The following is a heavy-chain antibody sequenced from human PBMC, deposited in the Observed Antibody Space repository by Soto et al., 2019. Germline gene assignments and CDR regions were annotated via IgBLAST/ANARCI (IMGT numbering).Heavy chain of an antibody. Sequence: VGALRHSCTASLFTFSSYSMNWVLQAPFKGLELVSSISSSSSYIYYADSVKGRFTISRDNAKNSLYLQMNSLRAEDTAVYYCARDKGPWSGYYIFDYWGQGTLVTVSS. V-gene: IGHV3-21*01. CDR2: ISSSSSYI. CDR3: ARDKGPWSGYYIFDY. CDR1: LFTFSSYS. J-gene: IGHJ4*02. D-gene: IGHD3-3*01.